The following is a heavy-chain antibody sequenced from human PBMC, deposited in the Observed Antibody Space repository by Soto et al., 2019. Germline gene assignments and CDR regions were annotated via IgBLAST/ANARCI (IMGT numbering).Heavy chain of an antibody. V-gene: IGHV1-3*04. J-gene: IGHJ4*02. D-gene: IGHD1-26*01. CDR3: AVPRSDYYKYFDY. CDR1: RYTFTSYT. CDR2: INSGKGNT. Sequence: ASVKVSCKASRYTFTSYTIHWVRQAPGQRLEWMGWINSGKGNTKYSQKFQGRVTITRHTAANIANMELSSLRSEDTAVYYCAVPRSDYYKYFDYWGQGTLVTVS.